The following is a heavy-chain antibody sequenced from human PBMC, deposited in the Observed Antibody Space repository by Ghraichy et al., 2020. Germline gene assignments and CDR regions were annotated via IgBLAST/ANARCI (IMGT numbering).Heavy chain of an antibody. CDR3: AKAQWELPDY. D-gene: IGHD1-26*01. CDR2: ISYDGSNK. Sequence: LSLTCAASGFTFSSYGMHWVRQAPGKGLEWVAVISYDGSNKYYADSVKGRFTIFRDNSKNTLYLQMNSLRAEDTAVYYCAKAQWELPDYWGQGTLVTVSS. CDR1: GFTFSSYG. V-gene: IGHV3-30*18. J-gene: IGHJ4*02.